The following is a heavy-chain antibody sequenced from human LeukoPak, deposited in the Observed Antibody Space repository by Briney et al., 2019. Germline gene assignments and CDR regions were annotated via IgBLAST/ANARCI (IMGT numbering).Heavy chain of an antibody. J-gene: IGHJ3*02. Sequence: ASVKVSCKASGYTFTSYGISWVRQAPGQGLEWMGWISAYNGNTNYAQKLQGRVTMTTDTSTSTAYMELRSLRSDDTAVYYCARTDYDFWSGSGPGAFDIWGQGTMVTVSS. V-gene: IGHV1-18*01. D-gene: IGHD3-3*01. CDR2: ISAYNGNT. CDR3: ARTDYDFWSGSGPGAFDI. CDR1: GYTFTSYG.